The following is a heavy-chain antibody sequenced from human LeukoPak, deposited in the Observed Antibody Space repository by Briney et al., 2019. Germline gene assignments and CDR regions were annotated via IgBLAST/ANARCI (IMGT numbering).Heavy chain of an antibody. V-gene: IGHV4-61*01. CDR3: ARSVAVAGIIYYGVNV. D-gene: IGHD6-19*01. J-gene: IGHJ6*02. CDR1: GGSIGSGSYY. Sequence: PSETLSLTCTVSGGSIGSGSYYWSWIRQPPGKRLEWIGNIYYSGSTNYNPPLKSRITISVDTSKNQFSLKVRSVTAADTAVYYCARSVAVAGIIYYGVNVWGQGTTVTVSS. CDR2: IYYSGST.